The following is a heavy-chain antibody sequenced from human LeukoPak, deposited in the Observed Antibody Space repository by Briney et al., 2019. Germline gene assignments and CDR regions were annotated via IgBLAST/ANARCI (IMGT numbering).Heavy chain of an antibody. J-gene: IGHJ6*02. CDR3: ARGSMTTDGMDV. Sequence: GGSLRLSCAASGFTFSSYDMHWVRQAPGKGLEWVSAIGTAGDTYYPGSVKGRFTISRENAKNSLYLQMNSLRAGDTAVYYCARGSMTTDGMDVWGQGTTVTVSS. D-gene: IGHD4-17*01. CDR1: GFTFSSYD. CDR2: IGTAGDT. V-gene: IGHV3-13*01.